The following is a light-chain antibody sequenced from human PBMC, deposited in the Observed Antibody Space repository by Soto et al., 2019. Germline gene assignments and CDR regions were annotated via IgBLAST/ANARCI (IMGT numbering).Light chain of an antibody. CDR3: QQYNSQWT. Sequence: DIQMTQSPSTLSASVGDRVTITCRASQSISSWLAWYQQKPWRAPKLLIYKASSLESGVPSRFSGSGSGTEFTLTISSLQPDDFATYYCQQYNSQWTFGQGTKVDIK. J-gene: IGKJ1*01. V-gene: IGKV1-5*03. CDR1: QSISSW. CDR2: KAS.